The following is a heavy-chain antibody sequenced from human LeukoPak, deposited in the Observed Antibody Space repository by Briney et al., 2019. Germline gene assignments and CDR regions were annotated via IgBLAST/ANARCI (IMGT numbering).Heavy chain of an antibody. CDR1: GFALSSHW. CDR2: VNRDGSET. V-gene: IGHV3-7*03. CDR3: ARNNGMDV. J-gene: IGHJ6*02. Sequence: GGSLRLSCAASGFALSSHWMTWVSQVPGRGPEWVANVNRDGSETYYLDSVKGRFTISKDNAKNSLYLQMNSLRAEDTALYHCARNNGMDVWGQGTTVIVSS.